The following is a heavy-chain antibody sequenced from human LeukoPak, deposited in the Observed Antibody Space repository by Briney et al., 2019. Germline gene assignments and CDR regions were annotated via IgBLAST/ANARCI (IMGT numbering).Heavy chain of an antibody. CDR3: ARAGYYNVVARFHAYHMDV. D-gene: IGHD3-10*02. J-gene: IGHJ6*03. V-gene: IGHV3-11*01. Sequence: PGGSLRLSCAASGFTFSDYYMNWIRQAPGKGLEWVSYISSSGSTIYYADSVRGRFTISRDNAKNSLYLQMNSLRDEDTAVYYCARAGYYNVVARFHAYHMDVWGKGTTVTISS. CDR2: ISSSGSTI. CDR1: GFTFSDYY.